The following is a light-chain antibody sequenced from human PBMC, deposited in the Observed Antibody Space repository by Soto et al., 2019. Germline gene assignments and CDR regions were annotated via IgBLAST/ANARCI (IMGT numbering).Light chain of an antibody. CDR2: WAS. Sequence: DIVMTQSPDSLAVSLGERATMNCKCSRSVLYKSNNKNHLAWYQQKPGQPPQLIIYWASTRESGVPERFSGSASGTDFTLTIGSLEAEDVAFYWCQQYFDVPFTFGGGTKVEI. V-gene: IGKV4-1*01. CDR1: RSVLYKSNNKNH. CDR3: QQYFDVPFT. J-gene: IGKJ4*01.